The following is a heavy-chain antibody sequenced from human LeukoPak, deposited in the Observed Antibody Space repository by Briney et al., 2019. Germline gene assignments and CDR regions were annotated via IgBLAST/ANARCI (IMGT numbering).Heavy chain of an antibody. J-gene: IGHJ2*01. CDR3: ARGRGTTMVRGVITNYFDL. CDR2: IDPNSGGT. Sequence: ASVKVSCKASGYTFTAHYIHWVRQAPGQGLEWMGWIDPNSGGTNYAQKFLGSVTMTGDTSINTAFMELSRLRSDDTAIYYCARGRGTTMVRGVITNYFDLWGRGSRVTVSS. V-gene: IGHV1-2*02. D-gene: IGHD3-10*01. CDR1: GYTFTAHY.